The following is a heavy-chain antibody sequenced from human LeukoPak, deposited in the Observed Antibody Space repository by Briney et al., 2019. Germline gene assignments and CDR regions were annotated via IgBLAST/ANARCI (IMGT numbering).Heavy chain of an antibody. CDR1: GGTFSSYA. CDR3: ARGFRYYYYMDV. Sequence: SVKVSCKASGGTFSSYAISWVRQAPGQGLEWMGGIIPIFGTANYAQKFQGRVTITADESTSTAYMELSSLRSEDTAVYYCARGFRYYYYMDVWGKGTTVTISS. V-gene: IGHV1-69*13. D-gene: IGHD2/OR15-2a*01. CDR2: IIPIFGTA. J-gene: IGHJ6*03.